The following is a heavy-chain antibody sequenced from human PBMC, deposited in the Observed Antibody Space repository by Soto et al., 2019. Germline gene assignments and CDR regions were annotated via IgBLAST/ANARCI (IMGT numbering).Heavy chain of an antibody. D-gene: IGHD2-2*01. CDR1: GGSFSGYY. Sequence: PSETLSLTCAVYGGSFSGYYWSWIRQPPGKGLEWIGEINHSGSTNYNPSLKSRVTISVDTSKNQFSLKLSSVTAADTAVYYFAGGSVYCSSTRCRYYYYYYMDVWGKGTTVTVS. V-gene: IGHV4-34*01. CDR2: INHSGST. CDR3: AGGSVYCSSTRCRYYYYYYMDV. J-gene: IGHJ6*03.